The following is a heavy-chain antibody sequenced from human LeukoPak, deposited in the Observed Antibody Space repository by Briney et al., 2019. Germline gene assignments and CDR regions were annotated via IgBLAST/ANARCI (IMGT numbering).Heavy chain of an antibody. Sequence: GGSLRLSCAASGFTFSDYAINRVRQAPGKGLEWVSTISRGGVISYYADSVKGRFTISRDNSNNTLYLHMNSLRAEDTAVYYCVSRAGSPWGPFDDWGQGTLVTVSS. CDR1: GFTFSDYA. V-gene: IGHV3-23*01. CDR3: VSRAGSPWGPFDD. D-gene: IGHD7-27*01. J-gene: IGHJ4*02. CDR2: ISRGGVIS.